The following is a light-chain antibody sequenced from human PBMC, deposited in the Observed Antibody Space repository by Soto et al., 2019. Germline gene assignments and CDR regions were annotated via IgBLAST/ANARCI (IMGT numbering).Light chain of an antibody. V-gene: IGLV2-8*01. CDR3: TSYAGSNNLI. CDR1: NSDIGGYNY. J-gene: IGLJ2*01. CDR2: EVS. Sequence: QSALTQPPSASGSPGQSVTISCTGTNSDIGGYNYVSWYQQLPGKAPQFIIYEVSKRPSGVPDRFSGSKSGNTASLTVSGLQAEDEADYYCTSYAGSNNLIFGGGTKLTVL.